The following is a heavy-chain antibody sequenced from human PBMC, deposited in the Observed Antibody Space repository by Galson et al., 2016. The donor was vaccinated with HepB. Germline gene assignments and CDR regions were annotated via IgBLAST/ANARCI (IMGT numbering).Heavy chain of an antibody. D-gene: IGHD5-18*01. CDR2: IYLWDSDT. CDR1: GSSFDDYW. V-gene: IGHV5-51*01. Sequence: QSGAEVKKPGESLTISCTVSGSSFDDYWSGWVRQMPGKGLEGMGIIYLWDSDTRYSPSFQGQVTISADKSITTAYVQWSSLKASDTAMYYCARLFGYPSKKWFDHWGQGTLVTVSS. CDR3: ARLFGYPSKKWFDH. J-gene: IGHJ5*02.